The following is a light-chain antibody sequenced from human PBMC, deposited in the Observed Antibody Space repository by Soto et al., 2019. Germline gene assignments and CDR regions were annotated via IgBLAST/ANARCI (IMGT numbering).Light chain of an antibody. V-gene: IGKV1-5*03. CDR3: QQYESYSWT. J-gene: IGKJ1*01. CDR2: KAS. Sequence: DIRMTQSPATLSASVGDRVTVTCRASQSISSWLAWYQQKPGKAPKLLIYKASSLESGVPSRFSGSGSGTEFTLTISSLQPDDFATYYCQQYESYSWTFGQGTKVEIK. CDR1: QSISSW.